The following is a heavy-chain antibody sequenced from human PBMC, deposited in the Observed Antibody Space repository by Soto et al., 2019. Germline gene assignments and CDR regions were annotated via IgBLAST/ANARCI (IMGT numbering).Heavy chain of an antibody. CDR2: INAGNGNT. J-gene: IGHJ3*02. CDR1: GYTFTSYA. CDR3: ARDSGTTGKGAFDI. D-gene: IGHD1-1*01. V-gene: IGHV1-3*01. Sequence: QVQLVQSGAEVKKPGASVKVSCKASGYTFTSYAMHWVRQAPGQRLEWMGWINAGNGNTKYPQKFQGRVTITRDTSASTAYMELSSLRSEDTAVYYCARDSGTTGKGAFDIWGQGTMVTVSS.